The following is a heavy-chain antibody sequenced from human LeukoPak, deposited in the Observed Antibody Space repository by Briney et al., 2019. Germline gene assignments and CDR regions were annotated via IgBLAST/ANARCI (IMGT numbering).Heavy chain of an antibody. V-gene: IGHV1-58*01. J-gene: IGHJ4*02. CDR3: AADDGGSYQAAYFDY. CDR2: IVVGSGNT. CDR1: GFTVTSSA. Sequence: GTSVKVSCKASGFTVTSSAVQGVRQARGQRLEWIGWIVVGSGNTNYAQKFQERVTITRDMSTSTAYMELSSLRSEDTAVYYCAADDGGSYQAAYFDYWGQGTLVTVSS. D-gene: IGHD1-26*01.